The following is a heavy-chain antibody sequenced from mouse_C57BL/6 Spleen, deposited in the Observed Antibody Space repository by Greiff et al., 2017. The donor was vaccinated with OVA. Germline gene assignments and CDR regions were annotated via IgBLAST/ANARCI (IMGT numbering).Heavy chain of an antibody. CDR3: ARPPLTTSYAMDY. CDR1: GYTFTSYW. J-gene: IGHJ4*01. D-gene: IGHD1-1*01. Sequence: VQLQQPGAELVKPGASVKLSCKASGYTFTSYWMQWVKQRPGQGLEWIGEIDPSDSYTNYNQKFKGKATLTVDTSSSTAYMQLSSLTSEDSAVYYCARPPLTTSYAMDYWGQGTSVTVSS. V-gene: IGHV1-50*01. CDR2: IDPSDSYT.